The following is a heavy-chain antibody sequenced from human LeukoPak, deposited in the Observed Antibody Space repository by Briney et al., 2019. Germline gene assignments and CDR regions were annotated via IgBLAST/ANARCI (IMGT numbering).Heavy chain of an antibody. CDR1: GGSISSYY. J-gene: IGHJ3*02. V-gene: IGHV4-59*01. D-gene: IGHD4-23*01. CDR2: IYYSGST. CDR3: ATLTGGDDAFDI. Sequence: PSETLSLTCTVSGGSISSYYWSWIRQPPGKGLEWIGYIYYSGSTNYNPSLKSRVTISVDTSKNQFSLKLSSVTAADTAVYYCATLTGGDDAFDIWGQGTMVTVSP.